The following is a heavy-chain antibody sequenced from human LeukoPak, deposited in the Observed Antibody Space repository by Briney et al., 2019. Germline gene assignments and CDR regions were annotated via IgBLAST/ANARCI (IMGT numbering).Heavy chain of an antibody. CDR2: IIPIFGTA. CDR3: AAAVRIAARGGRFDY. D-gene: IGHD6-13*01. Sequence: SVKVSCKASGGTFSSYAISWVRQAPGQGFEWVGGIIPIFGTANYAQKFQGRVTITTDESTSTAYMELSSLRSEDTAVYYCAAAVRIAARGGRFDYWGQGTLVTVSS. CDR1: GGTFSSYA. J-gene: IGHJ4*02. V-gene: IGHV1-69*05.